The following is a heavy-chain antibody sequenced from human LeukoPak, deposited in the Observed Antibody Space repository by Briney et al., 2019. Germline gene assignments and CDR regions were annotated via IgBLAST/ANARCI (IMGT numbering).Heavy chain of an antibody. V-gene: IGHV4-34*01. CDR3: ARGAAILMFDY. J-gene: IGHJ4*02. Sequence: PSEALSPTWDVYGGSFSGYYWCWIRQPPGKGLEWIGEINHSGSTNYNPSLKSRVTISVDTSKNQFSLKLSSVTAADTAVYYCARGAAILMFDYWGQGTLVTVSS. D-gene: IGHD2-2*02. CDR1: GGSFSGYY. CDR2: INHSGST.